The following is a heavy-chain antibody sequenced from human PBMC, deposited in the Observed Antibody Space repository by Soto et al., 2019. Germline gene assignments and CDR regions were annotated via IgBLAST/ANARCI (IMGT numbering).Heavy chain of an antibody. CDR1: GGTFNNYA. J-gene: IGHJ4*02. Sequence: QVQLVQSGAEVKKPGSSVKVSCKASGGTFNNYALSWVRQAPGQGLEWMGGIIPLFGTANYAQMFEGRVTIYADNSTDTAYMELSSLKSEDTAVYYCARLIGEGYSGTYALDYWGQGTLVTVSS. V-gene: IGHV1-69*06. CDR3: ARLIGEGYSGTYALDY. CDR2: IIPLFGTA. D-gene: IGHD1-26*01.